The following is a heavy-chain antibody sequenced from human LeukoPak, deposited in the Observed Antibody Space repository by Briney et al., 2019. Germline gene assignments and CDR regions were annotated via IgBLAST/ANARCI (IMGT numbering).Heavy chain of an antibody. J-gene: IGHJ4*02. Sequence: PGGSLRLSCAASGFIFSSYSMNWVRQAPGKGLEWVSAISGSGGSTYYADSVKGRFTISRDNSKNTLYLQMNSLRAEDTAVYYCAKDPYRSGWNYFEYWGQGTLVTVSS. V-gene: IGHV3-23*01. CDR3: AKDPYRSGWNYFEY. CDR1: GFIFSSYS. D-gene: IGHD6-19*01. CDR2: ISGSGGST.